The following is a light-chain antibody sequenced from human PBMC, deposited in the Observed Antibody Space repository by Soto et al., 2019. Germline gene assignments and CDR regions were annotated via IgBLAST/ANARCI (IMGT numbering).Light chain of an antibody. CDR1: QSVSSY. J-gene: IGKJ1*01. CDR2: GSS. Sequence: EIVMTQSPATLSVSPGERATLSCRASQSVSSYLAWYQQKPGQAPRLLIYGSSSRATDIPDRFSGSGSGTDFTLTISTLEPEDFAIYYCQQYGYSRTFGQGTKVE. V-gene: IGKV3-20*01. CDR3: QQYGYSRT.